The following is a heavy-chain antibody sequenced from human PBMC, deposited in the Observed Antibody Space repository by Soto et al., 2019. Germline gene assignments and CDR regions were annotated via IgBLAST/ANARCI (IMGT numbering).Heavy chain of an antibody. CDR1: GYSFTSYW. Sequence: RGESLKISCKGSGYSFTSYWIGWVRQMPGKGLEWMGIIYPGDSDTRYSPSFQGQVTISADKSISTAYLQWSSLKASDTAMYYCARRRGGGAAAAGLNSDYWGQGTLVTVSS. V-gene: IGHV5-51*01. CDR3: ARRRGGGAAAAGLNSDY. CDR2: IYPGDSDT. D-gene: IGHD6-13*01. J-gene: IGHJ4*02.